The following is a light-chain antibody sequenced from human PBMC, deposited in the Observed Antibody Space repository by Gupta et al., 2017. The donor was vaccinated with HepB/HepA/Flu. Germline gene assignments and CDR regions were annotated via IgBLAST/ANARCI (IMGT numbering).Light chain of an antibody. Sequence: QSALTQPASVSGSPGQSITIACTGTSRDVGNYNLVSWYQQHPGKAPRFMIYDVSKRPSGVSIRFSGSKSGNTASLTISGLQAEDEADYYCSSYSGSNTVVFGGGTKLTGL. CDR3: SSYSGSNTVV. CDR2: DVS. J-gene: IGLJ2*01. V-gene: IGLV2-23*02. CDR1: SRDVGNYNL.